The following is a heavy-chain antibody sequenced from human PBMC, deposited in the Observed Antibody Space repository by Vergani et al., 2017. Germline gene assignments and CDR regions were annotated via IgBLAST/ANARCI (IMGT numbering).Heavy chain of an antibody. CDR2: IRSKAYGGTT. J-gene: IGHJ4*02. CDR3: TTLSPDWAHW. D-gene: IGHD3-9*01. CDR1: GFTFGDYA. Sequence: EVQLVESGGGLVQPGRSLRLSCTASGFTFGDYAMSWFRQAPGKGLEWVGFIRSKAYGGTTDYAAPVKGRFTISRDDSTNMLYLHMNSLKTEDTAVYYCTTLSPDWAHWWGQGTLVNVSS. V-gene: IGHV3-49*03.